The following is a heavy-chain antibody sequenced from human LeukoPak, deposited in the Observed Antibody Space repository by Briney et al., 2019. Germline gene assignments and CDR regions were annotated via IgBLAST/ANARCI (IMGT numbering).Heavy chain of an antibody. Sequence: GGSLRLSCAASGFTFSSYEMNWVRQAPGKGLEWVSYISSSGSTIYYADSVKGRFAISRDNAKNSLHLQMNSLRAEDTAVYYCAELGITMIGGVWGKGTTVTISS. J-gene: IGHJ6*04. CDR3: AELGITMIGGV. CDR2: ISSSGSTI. CDR1: GFTFSSYE. V-gene: IGHV3-48*03. D-gene: IGHD3-10*02.